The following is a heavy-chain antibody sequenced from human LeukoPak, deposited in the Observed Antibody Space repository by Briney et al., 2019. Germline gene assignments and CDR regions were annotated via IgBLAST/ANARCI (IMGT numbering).Heavy chain of an antibody. CDR2: IKEDGSDK. Sequence: PGGSLRLSCEATGFIFSNYWMAWVRQAPGKGLEWVANIKEDGSDKNYVDSMKGRFTISRDNAKNSLYLQMNSLRVEDTAVYYCASDAGYGYDRFDYWGQGTQVTVSS. J-gene: IGHJ4*02. CDR3: ASDAGYGYDRFDY. D-gene: IGHD5-18*01. CDR1: GFIFSNYW. V-gene: IGHV3-7*01.